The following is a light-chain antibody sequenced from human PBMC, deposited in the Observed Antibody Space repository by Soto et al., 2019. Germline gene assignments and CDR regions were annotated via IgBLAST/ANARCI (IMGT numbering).Light chain of an antibody. CDR3: QPYNSYPRP. J-gene: IGKJ1*01. V-gene: IGKV1-5*03. CDR2: KAS. CDR1: QSITGW. Sequence: PSTLSSSVGDRVTRNCRASQSITGWLAWFQQKPGKAPKLLISKASSLESGVPSRFSGSGSGTEFTLTISSLQPDDFTPYYSQPYNSYPRPFGQGTKVDIK.